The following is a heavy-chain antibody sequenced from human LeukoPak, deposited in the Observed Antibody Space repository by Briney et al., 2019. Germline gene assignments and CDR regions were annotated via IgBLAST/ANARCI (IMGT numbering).Heavy chain of an antibody. CDR1: GFTFSSYE. Sequence: GGSLRLSCAASGFTFSSYEMNWVRQAPGKGLEWVSYISSSGSTIYYADSVKGRFTISRDNAKNSLYLQMNSLRAEATAVYYCAELAITMVGGVWGKGTTVTISS. CDR3: AELAITMVGGV. D-gene: IGHD3-10*02. J-gene: IGHJ6*04. CDR2: ISSSGSTI. V-gene: IGHV3-48*03.